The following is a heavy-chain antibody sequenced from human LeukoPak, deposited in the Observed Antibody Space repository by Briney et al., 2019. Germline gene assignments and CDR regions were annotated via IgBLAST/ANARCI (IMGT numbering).Heavy chain of an antibody. D-gene: IGHD6-6*01. CDR1: GFTFSNYG. V-gene: IGHV3-30*18. CDR3: VKERDEYSSSSSDY. J-gene: IGHJ4*02. CDR2: ISYTGNTK. Sequence: GRSLRLSCAASGFTFSNYGMQWVRQAPGKGLDWVAVISYTGNTKYYVDSVKGRFTISRDNSKSTLYLQMNSLRAEDTAVYYCVKERDEYSSSSSDYWGQGTLVTVSS.